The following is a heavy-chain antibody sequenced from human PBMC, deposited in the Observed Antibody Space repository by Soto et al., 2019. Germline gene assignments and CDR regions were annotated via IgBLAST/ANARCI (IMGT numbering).Heavy chain of an antibody. V-gene: IGHV1-58*01. J-gene: IGHJ5*02. CDR3: AAYLAWELLFSMFDP. Sequence: GASVKVSCKASGFTFTSSAVQWVRQARGQRLEWIGWIVVGSGNTNYAQKFQERVTITRDMSTSTAYMELSSLRSEDTAVYYCAAYLAWELLFSMFDPWGQGTLVTVSS. D-gene: IGHD1-26*01. CDR1: GFTFTSSA. CDR2: IVVGSGNT.